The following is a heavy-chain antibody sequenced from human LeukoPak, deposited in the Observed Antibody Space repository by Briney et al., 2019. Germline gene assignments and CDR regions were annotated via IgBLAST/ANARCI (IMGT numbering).Heavy chain of an antibody. D-gene: IGHD2-2*01. CDR1: GFTFSNNG. CDR3: ARDPARRIPNYFDY. CDR2: TRFDGTNK. J-gene: IGHJ4*02. V-gene: IGHV3-30*02. Sequence: PGGSLRLSCAASGFTFSNNGMHWVRQAPGKGLEWVAFTRFDGTNKYYADSVKGRFTISRDNSKDTLYLQLNSLIAEDTAMYYCARDPARRIPNYFDYWGQGTLVTVSS.